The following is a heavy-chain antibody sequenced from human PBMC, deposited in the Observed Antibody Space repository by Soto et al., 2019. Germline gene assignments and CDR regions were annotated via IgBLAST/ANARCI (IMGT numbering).Heavy chain of an antibody. Sequence: ASVKVSCKASGYTFTSYGISWVRQAPGQGLEWMGWISAYNGNTNYAQKLQGRVTMTTDTSTSTAYMELRSLRSDDTAVYYCTRGITFFGVVKFDYWGRETLFTVPS. CDR1: GYTFTSYG. CDR3: TRGITFFGVVKFDY. D-gene: IGHD3-3*01. V-gene: IGHV1-18*01. CDR2: ISAYNGNT. J-gene: IGHJ4*02.